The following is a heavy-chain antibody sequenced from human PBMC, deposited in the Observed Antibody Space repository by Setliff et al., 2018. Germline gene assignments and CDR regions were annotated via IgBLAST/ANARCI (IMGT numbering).Heavy chain of an antibody. CDR2: IWDDGGNK. CDR3: ARLRKDYGDYYYFDY. CDR1: GFTFSTYR. D-gene: IGHD4-17*01. V-gene: IGHV3-33*08. Sequence: SLRLSCAASGFTFSTYRMHWVRQAPGKGLEWVAVIWDDGGNKYHADSVKGRFTISRDNAKNSLYLQMNSLRAEDTAVYYCARLRKDYGDYYYFDYWGQGTLVTVSS. J-gene: IGHJ4*02.